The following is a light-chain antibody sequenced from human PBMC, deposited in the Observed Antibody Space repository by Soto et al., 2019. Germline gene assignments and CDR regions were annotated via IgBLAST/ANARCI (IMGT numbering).Light chain of an antibody. CDR1: QTISNY. CDR3: QQYNSYSPT. V-gene: IGKV1-39*01. J-gene: IGKJ2*01. Sequence: DIQMTQSPSSLSASVGDRVTITCRASQTISNYLNWYHQKPGKPPKLLIYGISTLQSGVPSRFSGSGSGTDFTLTISSLQPEDFATYYCQQYNSYSPTFGQGTKLEIK. CDR2: GIS.